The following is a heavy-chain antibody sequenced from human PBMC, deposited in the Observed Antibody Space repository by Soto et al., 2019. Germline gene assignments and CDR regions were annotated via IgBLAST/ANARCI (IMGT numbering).Heavy chain of an antibody. CDR3: VKDDGGYPSTAPH. CDR1: GITISNDP. D-gene: IGHD3-22*01. CDR2: ISGSGDRT. V-gene: IGHV3-23*01. J-gene: IGHJ4*02. Sequence: PGVSLXLSCAASGITISNDPMSWVRQAPGKGLDWVSGISGSGDRTYYADSAKGRFTISKDISRNSLSLQLDSLGVEDTAVYFCVKDDGGYPSTAPHWGQGTLVTVSS.